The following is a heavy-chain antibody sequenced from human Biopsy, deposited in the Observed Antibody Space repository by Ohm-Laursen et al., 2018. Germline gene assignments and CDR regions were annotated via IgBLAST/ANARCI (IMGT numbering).Heavy chain of an antibody. D-gene: IGHD3-22*01. V-gene: IGHV4-59*08. J-gene: IGHJ4*02. CDR1: GVPISSYF. CDR3: AAYYYDSSGYFYAFHY. CDR2: VSYSGNT. Sequence: SDTLSLTCTVSGVPISSYFWSWIRQPLGKGLEWIGYVSYSGNTKYNPSLKSRVIISAATSKNHFSLKLSSVTAADTAMYYCAAYYYDSSGYFYAFHYWGQGTLVTVSS.